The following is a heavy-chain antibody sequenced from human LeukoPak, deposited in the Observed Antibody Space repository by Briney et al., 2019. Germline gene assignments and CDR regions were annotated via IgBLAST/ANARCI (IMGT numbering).Heavy chain of an antibody. CDR3: ARDRRYFDWLLSIPDAFDI. CDR1: GYTFSNYG. CDR2: LRVYNGNT. J-gene: IGHJ3*02. V-gene: IGHV1-18*01. Sequence: ASVKVSCKESGYTFSNYGISWVRQAPGEGGEWMGWLRVYNGNTNYAQKVQATVTMTTDTSTNTAYIELRSLRSDDTAVYYCARDRRYFDWLLSIPDAFDIWGQGTMVTVSS. D-gene: IGHD3-9*01.